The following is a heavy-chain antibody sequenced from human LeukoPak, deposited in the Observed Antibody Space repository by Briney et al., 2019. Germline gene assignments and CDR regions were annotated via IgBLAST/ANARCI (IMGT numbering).Heavy chain of an antibody. V-gene: IGHV3-23*01. Sequence: GGSLRLSCAASGFTFSSYAMSWVRQAPGKGLEWVSVISGSGGTTYSADSVRGRLTISRDNSKNTLFLQMNSLRADDTAAYYCARERGNNGGNTNGYFDYWGQGTLVTVSS. CDR3: ARERGNNGGNTNGYFDY. CDR1: GFTFSSYA. J-gene: IGHJ4*02. CDR2: ISGSGGTT. D-gene: IGHD4-23*01.